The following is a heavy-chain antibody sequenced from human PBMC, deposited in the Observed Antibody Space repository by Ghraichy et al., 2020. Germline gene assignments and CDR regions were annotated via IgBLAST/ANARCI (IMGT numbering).Heavy chain of an antibody. V-gene: IGHV3-23*01. J-gene: IGHJ4*02. D-gene: IGHD3-16*01. CDR2: ISGSGGST. CDR1: EFTFSNYA. Sequence: GGSLRLSCAASEFTFSNYAMSWVRQAPGKGLEWVSGISGSGGSTFYADSVKGRFTISRDNSKNTLYLQMNSLRAEDTAVYYCAKDREYNYVWGRQSLFGSWGQGSLGTVCS. CDR3: AKDREYNYVWGRQSLFGS.